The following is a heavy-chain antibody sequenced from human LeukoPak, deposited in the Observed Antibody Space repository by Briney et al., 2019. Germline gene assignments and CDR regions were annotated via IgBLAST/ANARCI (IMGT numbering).Heavy chain of an antibody. CDR2: ISGSGGST. V-gene: IGHV3-23*01. CDR3: ARHSNGWSEGTY. Sequence: PGGSLRLSCAASGFTFSSYAMSWVRQAPGKGLEWVSAISGSGGSTYYADSVKGRFTISRDNSKNTLYLQMNSLRAEDTAVYYCARHSNGWSEGTYWGQGTLVTVTS. CDR1: GFTFSSYA. J-gene: IGHJ4*02. D-gene: IGHD6-19*01.